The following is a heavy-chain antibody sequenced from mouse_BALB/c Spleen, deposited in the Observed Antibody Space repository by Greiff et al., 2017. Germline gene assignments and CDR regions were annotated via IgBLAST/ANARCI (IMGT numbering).Heavy chain of an antibody. Sequence: VQLQQSGAELVRPGALVKLSCKASGFNIKDYYMHWVKQRPEQGLEWIGWIDPENGNTIYDPKFQGKASITADTSSNTAYLQLSSLTSEDTAVYYCARSGLPYAMDYWGQGTSVTVSA. V-gene: IGHV14-1*02. J-gene: IGHJ4*01. CDR2: IDPENGNT. CDR3: ARSGLPYAMDY. CDR1: GFNIKDYY. D-gene: IGHD3-1*01.